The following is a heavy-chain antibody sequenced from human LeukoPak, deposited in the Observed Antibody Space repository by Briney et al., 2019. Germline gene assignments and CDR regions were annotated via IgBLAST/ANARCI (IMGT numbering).Heavy chain of an antibody. CDR2: IYYSGST. Sequence: PSETLSLTCTVSAGSFSSYYWSWIRQPPGKGLEWIGYIYYSGSTTFNSSLKSRVTMSVDTSKNQFSLKLSSVTAADTAVYYCTRLTYYHDTSAPIPFLFFDYWGQGTLVTVSS. D-gene: IGHD3-22*01. CDR3: TRLTYYHDTSAPIPFLFFDY. CDR1: AGSFSSYY. J-gene: IGHJ4*02. V-gene: IGHV4-59*08.